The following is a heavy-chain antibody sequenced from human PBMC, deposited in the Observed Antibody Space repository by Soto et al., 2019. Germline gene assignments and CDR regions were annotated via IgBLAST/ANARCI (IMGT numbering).Heavy chain of an antibody. V-gene: IGHV1-69*02. D-gene: IGHD6-6*01. CDR1: GVTFSSYT. J-gene: IGHJ4*02. Sequence: GASVKVSCKASGVTFSSYTISWVRQAPGQGLEWMGRIIPILGIANYAQKFQGRVTITADKSTSTAYMELSSLRSEDTAVYYCARNREQLGPFDYWGQGTLVTVSS. CDR2: IIPILGIA. CDR3: ARNREQLGPFDY.